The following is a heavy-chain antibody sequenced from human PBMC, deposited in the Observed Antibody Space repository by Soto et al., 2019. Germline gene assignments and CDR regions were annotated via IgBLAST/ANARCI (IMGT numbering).Heavy chain of an antibody. CDR3: ARDLGARVTTRPQLYMDV. D-gene: IGHD4-4*01. CDR1: GYTFTGYY. CDR2: INPNSGGT. V-gene: IGHV1-2*04. J-gene: IGHJ6*03. Sequence: ASVKVSCKASGYTFTGYYMHWVRQAPGQGLEWMGWINPNSGGTNYAQKFQGWVTMTRDTSIGTAYMELSRLRSDDTAVYYCARDLGARVTTRPQLYMDVWGKGTTVTVSS.